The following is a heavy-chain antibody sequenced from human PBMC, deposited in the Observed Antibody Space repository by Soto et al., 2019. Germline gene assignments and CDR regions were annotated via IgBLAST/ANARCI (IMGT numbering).Heavy chain of an antibody. V-gene: IGHV1-8*01. Sequence: ASVKVSCKASGYTFTSYDIYWVRQATGQGLEWMGWMNPNTGNSAYAQKFQGRVAVTSDTSINTVHMELSSLRSEDTAVYYCARRAETNGWNGFGADKYYFDFWGQGTLVTVSS. CDR2: MNPNTGNS. J-gene: IGHJ4*02. CDR3: ARRAETNGWNGFGADKYYFDF. CDR1: GYTFTSYD. D-gene: IGHD1-1*01.